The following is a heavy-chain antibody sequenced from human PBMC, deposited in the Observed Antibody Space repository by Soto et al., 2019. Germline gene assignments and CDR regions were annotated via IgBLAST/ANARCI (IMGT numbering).Heavy chain of an antibody. CDR3: ARAWGGLATINH. V-gene: IGHV4-39*01. D-gene: IGHD5-12*01. J-gene: IGHJ5*02. Sequence: QLQLQESGPGLVKPSETLSLTCTVSGGSISSSSYYWGWIRQPPGKGLEWIGSIYYSGSTYYNPSLKSRVTISVDTSKNQFSLKLSSVTAADTAVYYCARAWGGLATINHWGQGTLVTVSS. CDR2: IYYSGST. CDR1: GGSISSSSYY.